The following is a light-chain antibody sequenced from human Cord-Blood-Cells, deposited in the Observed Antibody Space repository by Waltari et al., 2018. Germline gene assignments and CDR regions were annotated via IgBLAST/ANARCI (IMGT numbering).Light chain of an antibody. Sequence: QSVLTQPPSASGTPGQRVTISCSGSSSNIGRNTVNWYQQLPGTAPKLLIYSNNQRHSGVPDRFSGSKSGTSASLAISGLQSEDEADYYCAAWDDSLHGPVFGGGTKLTVL. V-gene: IGLV1-44*01. CDR3: AAWDDSLHGPV. J-gene: IGLJ3*02. CDR1: SSNIGRNT. CDR2: SNN.